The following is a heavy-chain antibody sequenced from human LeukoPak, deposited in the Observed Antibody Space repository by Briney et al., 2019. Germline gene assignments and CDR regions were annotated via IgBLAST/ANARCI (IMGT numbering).Heavy chain of an antibody. D-gene: IGHD3-22*01. V-gene: IGHV1-69*06. CDR3: ASVPRVHYYDSSAYPPDYYFDY. J-gene: IGHJ4*02. CDR1: GYTFTSYG. Sequence: GASVKVSCKASGYTFTSYGISWVRQAPGQGLEWMGGIIPIFGTANYAQKFQGRVTITADKSTSTAYMELSSLRSEDTAVYYCASVPRVHYYDSSAYPPDYYFDYWGQGTLVTVSS. CDR2: IIPIFGTA.